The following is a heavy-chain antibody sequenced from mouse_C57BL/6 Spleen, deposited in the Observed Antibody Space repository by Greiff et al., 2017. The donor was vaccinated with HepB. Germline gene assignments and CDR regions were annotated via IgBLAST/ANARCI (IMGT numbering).Heavy chain of an antibody. CDR2: ISYSGST. Sequence: EVKLLESGPGMVKPSQSLSLTCTVTGYSITSGYDWHWIRHFPGNKLEWMGYISYSGSTNYNPSLKSRISITHDTSKNHFFLKLNSVTTEDTATYYCAREAFITTVVAPGYFDVWGTGTTVTVSS. J-gene: IGHJ1*03. V-gene: IGHV3-1*01. CDR3: AREAFITTVVAPGYFDV. D-gene: IGHD1-1*01. CDR1: GYSITSGYD.